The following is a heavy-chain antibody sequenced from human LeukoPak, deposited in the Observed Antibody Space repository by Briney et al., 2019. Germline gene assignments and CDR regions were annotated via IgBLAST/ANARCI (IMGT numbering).Heavy chain of an antibody. Sequence: SETLSLTCTVSGGSISSYSWSWIRQPAGKGLEWIGRIDTSGSTNYNPSLKSRVTMSVDTSKNQFSLKLSSVTAADTAVYYCARGGHIVVVTAPGAFDIWGQGTMVTVSS. CDR3: ARGGHIVVVTAPGAFDI. CDR2: IDTSGST. D-gene: IGHD2-21*02. CDR1: GGSISSYS. J-gene: IGHJ3*02. V-gene: IGHV4-4*07.